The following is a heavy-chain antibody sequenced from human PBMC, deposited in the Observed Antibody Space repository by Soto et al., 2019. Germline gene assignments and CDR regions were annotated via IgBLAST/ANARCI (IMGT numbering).Heavy chain of an antibody. CDR1: GASIGSGGW. J-gene: IGHJ4*02. CDR2: IFHDGNT. D-gene: IGHD2-8*02. Sequence: PSETLSLTCAVSGASIGSGGWWSWVRQPPGKGLEWIAEIFHDGNTNYSPSLKSRVTISVDKSQNQFSLNVYSVTAADTAVYYSARHEGWTGTDKWGQGTLVTVSS. CDR3: ARHEGWTGTDK. V-gene: IGHV4-4*02.